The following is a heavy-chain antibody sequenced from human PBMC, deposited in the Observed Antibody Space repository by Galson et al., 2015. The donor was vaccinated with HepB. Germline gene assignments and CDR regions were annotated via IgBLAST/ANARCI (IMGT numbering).Heavy chain of an antibody. J-gene: IGHJ5*02. CDR1: GFTFSSYS. CDR2: ISHDGNNE. V-gene: IGHV3-30-3*01. CDR3: ARDQTTYDFWSGYFWLDP. D-gene: IGHD3-3*01. Sequence: SLRLSCAASGFTFSSYSLHWVRQAPGKGLEWVSYISHDGNNESYVDSVKGRFTVSRDNSKNTLYLQMNSLRSEDTAIYYCARDQTTYDFWSGYFWLDPWGQGTLVTVSS.